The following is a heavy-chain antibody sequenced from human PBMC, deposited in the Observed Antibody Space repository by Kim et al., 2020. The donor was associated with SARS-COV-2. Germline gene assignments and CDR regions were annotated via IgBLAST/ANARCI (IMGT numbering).Heavy chain of an antibody. CDR1: GGSISSYY. CDR3: ARAPFWFGELYFDY. D-gene: IGHD3-10*01. Sequence: SETLSLTCTVSGGSISSYYWSWIRQPPGKGLEWIGYIYYSGSTNYNPSLKSRVTISVDTSKNQFSLKLSSVTAADTAVYYCARAPFWFGELYFDYWGQGTLVTVSS. CDR2: IYYSGST. J-gene: IGHJ4*02. V-gene: IGHV4-59*01.